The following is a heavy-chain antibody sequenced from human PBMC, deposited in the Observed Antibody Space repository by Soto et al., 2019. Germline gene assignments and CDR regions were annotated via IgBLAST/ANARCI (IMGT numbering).Heavy chain of an antibody. CDR1: GFTFSSYS. D-gene: IGHD3-10*01. V-gene: IGHV3-48*01. J-gene: IGHJ3*02. CDR2: ISSSSSTI. CDR3: LVICLWLGELFPSDAFDI. Sequence: GGSLRLSCGASGFTFSSYSMNWVRQAPGQGLEWVSYISSSSSTIYFADSVKGRFTISRDNAKNSLYLQMNSLRAEDTAVYYCLVICLWLGELFPSDAFDIWGQGTMVTFSS.